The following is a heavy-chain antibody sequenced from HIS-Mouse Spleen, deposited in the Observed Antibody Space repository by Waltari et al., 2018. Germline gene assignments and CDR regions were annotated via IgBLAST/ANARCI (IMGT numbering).Heavy chain of an antibody. Sequence: QVQLVESGGGLVKPGGSLRLSCAASGFTFSDYYMSWIRQAPGKGLEWVSYISSSGSTIYYADSVKGRFTISRDNAKNSLYLQMNSLRAEDTAVYYCARDYAQGPIAAAGGATAAFDIWGQGTMVTVSS. CDR1: GFTFSDYY. V-gene: IGHV3-11*01. CDR2: ISSSGSTI. D-gene: IGHD6-13*01. CDR3: ARDYAQGPIAAAGGATAAFDI. J-gene: IGHJ3*02.